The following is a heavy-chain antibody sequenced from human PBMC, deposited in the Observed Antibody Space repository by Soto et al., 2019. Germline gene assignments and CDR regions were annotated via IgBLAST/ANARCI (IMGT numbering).Heavy chain of an antibody. CDR2: IYYSGST. Sequence: QVQLQESGPGLVKPSETLSFTCTVSGGSLSRYFRSWIRQPPGKGLEWIGYIYYSGSTNYNPSLKGRVTISVDTSKNQFSLNLRSATAADTAVYYCAREAVKDHFWSGYYSPYYYYYLDVWGKGTTVTVSS. J-gene: IGHJ6*03. CDR3: AREAVKDHFWSGYYSPYYYYYLDV. CDR1: GGSLSRYF. D-gene: IGHD3-3*02. V-gene: IGHV4-59*01.